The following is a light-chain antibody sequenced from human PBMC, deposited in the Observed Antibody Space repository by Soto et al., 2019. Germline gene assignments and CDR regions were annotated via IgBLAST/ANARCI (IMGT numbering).Light chain of an antibody. CDR3: QQYNNWPQT. Sequence: EAVLTQSPATLSVSPGERAILSCRASQSVATNVAWYQQRPGQAPRLLIYGASKRAIGLPARFSGSGSGTEFTLTITSLQSEDFAVYYCQQYNNWPQTFGQGTKVEIK. V-gene: IGKV3-15*01. CDR1: QSVATN. CDR2: GAS. J-gene: IGKJ1*01.